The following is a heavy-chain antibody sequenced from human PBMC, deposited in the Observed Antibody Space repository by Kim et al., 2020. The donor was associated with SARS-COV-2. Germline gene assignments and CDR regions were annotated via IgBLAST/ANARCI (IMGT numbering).Heavy chain of an antibody. J-gene: IGHJ3*02. CDR2: IIPIFGTA. CDR3: ARARRGYDAFDI. D-gene: IGHD3-3*01. CDR1: GGTFSSYA. V-gene: IGHV1-69*13. Sequence: SVKVSCKASGGTFSSYAITWVRQAPGQGLEWMGGIIPIFGTANYAQKFQGRVTITADESTSTAYMELSSLRSEDTAVYYCARARRGYDAFDIWGQGTMVTVSS.